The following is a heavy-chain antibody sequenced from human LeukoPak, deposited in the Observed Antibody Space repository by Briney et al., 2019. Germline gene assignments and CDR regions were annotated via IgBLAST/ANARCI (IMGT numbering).Heavy chain of an antibody. CDR1: GGSFSGYY. Sequence: PSETLSLTCAVYGGSFSGYYWSWIRQPPGKGLEWIGEINHSGSTNYNPSLKSRVTISVGTSKNQFSLKLSSVTAADTAVYYCARGVPAAIFRYNWFDPWGQGTLVTVSS. CDR2: INHSGST. V-gene: IGHV4-34*01. CDR3: ARGVPAAIFRYNWFDP. D-gene: IGHD2-2*01. J-gene: IGHJ5*02.